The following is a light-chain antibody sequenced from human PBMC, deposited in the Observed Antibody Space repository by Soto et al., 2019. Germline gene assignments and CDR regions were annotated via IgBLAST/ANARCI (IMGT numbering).Light chain of an antibody. V-gene: IGLV2-23*01. CDR1: SSYVGSYNL. J-gene: IGLJ1*01. CDR2: EDT. CDR3: CSYGGRSTYV. Sequence: QSALTQPASVSGSPGQSITIYCTGTSSYVGSYNLVSWYQQHPGKAPKLMIYEDTKRPSGVSDRFSGSKSANTASLTISGLQTEDEADYYCCSYGGRSTYVFGTGTKLTVL.